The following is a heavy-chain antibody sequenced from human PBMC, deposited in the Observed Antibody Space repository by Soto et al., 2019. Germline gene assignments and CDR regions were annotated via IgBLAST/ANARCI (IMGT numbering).Heavy chain of an antibody. V-gene: IGHV3-30*18. CDR1: GFTFSNYA. CDR3: AKERDHSPGFDGMDV. D-gene: IGHD3-10*01. Sequence: GGSLRLSCAASGFTFSNYAMHWVRQAPGKGLEWVAAISYDGSKKYYADSVKGRFTISRDNSKNTLYLQMSSLRSEVTAVYFCAKERDHSPGFDGMDVWGQGTTVTESS. CDR2: ISYDGSKK. J-gene: IGHJ6*02.